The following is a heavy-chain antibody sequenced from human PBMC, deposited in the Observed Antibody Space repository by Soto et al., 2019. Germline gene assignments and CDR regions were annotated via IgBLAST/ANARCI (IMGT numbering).Heavy chain of an antibody. CDR2: INHSGST. V-gene: IGHV4-34*01. J-gene: IGHJ4*02. Sequence: PSETLSLTCAVYGGSFSGYYWSWIRQAPGKGLEWIGEINHSGSTNYNPSLKSRVTISVDTSKNQFSLKLSSVTAADTAVYYCARARAYCGGDCYSAQIDYWGQGTLVTVSS. CDR1: GGSFSGYY. D-gene: IGHD2-21*02. CDR3: ARARAYCGGDCYSAQIDY.